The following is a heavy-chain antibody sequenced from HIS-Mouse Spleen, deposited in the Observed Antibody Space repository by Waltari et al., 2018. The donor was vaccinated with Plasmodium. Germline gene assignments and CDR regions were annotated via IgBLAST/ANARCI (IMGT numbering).Heavy chain of an antibody. V-gene: IGHV3-7*01. CDR1: GFTFSSYW. CDR3: ASSWYWYFDL. D-gene: IGHD6-13*01. J-gene: IGHJ2*01. Sequence: EVQLVESGGGLVQPGGSLRLSCAASGFTFSSYWMSWVRQAQGEGLECEANIKQDGSEKYYVDSVKGRFTISRDNAKNSLYLQMNSLRAEDTAVYYCASSWYWYFDLWGRGTLVTVSS. CDR2: IKQDGSEK.